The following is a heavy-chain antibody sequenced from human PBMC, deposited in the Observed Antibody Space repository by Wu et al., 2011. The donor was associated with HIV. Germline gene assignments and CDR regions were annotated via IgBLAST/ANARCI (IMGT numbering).Heavy chain of an antibody. CDR1: GYTFTSYG. J-gene: IGHJ4*02. D-gene: IGHD2-21*01. Sequence: QVQLVQSGAEVKKPGASVKVSCKASGYTFTSYGISWVRQAPGQGLEWMGWITVYNADXNYAQKFQGRVTITADKSTSTAYMELSSLTSEDTAVYYCARDLGGDEDYWGQGTLVTVSA. CDR2: ITVYNADX. CDR3: ARDLGGDEDY. V-gene: IGHV1-18*01.